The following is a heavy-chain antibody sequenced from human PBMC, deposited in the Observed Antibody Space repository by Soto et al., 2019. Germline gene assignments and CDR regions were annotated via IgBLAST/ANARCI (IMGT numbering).Heavy chain of an antibody. V-gene: IGHV3-23*01. CDR1: GFTFNTFA. D-gene: IGHD2-15*01. Sequence: HPGGSLRLSCVVSGFTFNTFAMTWVRQAPGKGLEWVSALSGSGSLSYYADSVKGRFTISGDNSKNTLYLQMNNLRVDETAVYFCARDRGGALDSWGQGTLVTVSS. CDR2: LSGSGSLS. J-gene: IGHJ4*02. CDR3: ARDRGGALDS.